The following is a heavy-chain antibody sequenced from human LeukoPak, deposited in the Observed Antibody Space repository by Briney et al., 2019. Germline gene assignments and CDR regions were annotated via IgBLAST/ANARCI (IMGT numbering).Heavy chain of an antibody. Sequence: PSETLSLTCTVSGGSISSNYWSWIRQPPGKGLEWIGDIYHSGNTNYNPSLKSRVTIPVDTSKNQFSLKLSSVTAADAAVYYCARNFGYWGQGTLVTVS. CDR1: GGSISSNY. CDR2: IYHSGNT. CDR3: ARNFGY. J-gene: IGHJ4*02. V-gene: IGHV4-59*01.